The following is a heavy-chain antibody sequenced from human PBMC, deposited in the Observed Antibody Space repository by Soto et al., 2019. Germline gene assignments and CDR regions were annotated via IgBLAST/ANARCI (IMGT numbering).Heavy chain of an antibody. J-gene: IGHJ4*02. CDR2: ISTYKGDT. D-gene: IGHD4-17*01. V-gene: IGHV1-18*01. CDR3: ARANGDYSFAY. CDR1: GYTFTSYG. Sequence: QVQLVQSGAEVKKPGASVKVSCNASGYTFTSYGISWVRQAPGQGLGWMGWISTYKGDTHYAQKLQGRVTLTTDTSTSTAYMELRSLRSDDTAVYYCARANGDYSFAYWGQGTLVTVST.